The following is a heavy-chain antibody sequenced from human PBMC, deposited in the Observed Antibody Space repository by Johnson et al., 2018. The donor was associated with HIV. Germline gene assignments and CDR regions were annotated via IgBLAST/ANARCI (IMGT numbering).Heavy chain of an antibody. CDR1: GFTFSCSA. D-gene: IGHD3-22*01. CDR2: ITGSGINT. Sequence: VQLVESGGGLVQPGGSLRLSCAASGFTFSCSAMSWVRQAPGKGLEWLSSITGSGINTYYAASVEGRFTISRDNPKNSLYLQMNSLRAEDTALYYCVRVAYYYDSSGYSAFDIWGQGTMVTVSS. V-gene: IGHV3-23*04. J-gene: IGHJ3*02. CDR3: VRVAYYYDSSGYSAFDI.